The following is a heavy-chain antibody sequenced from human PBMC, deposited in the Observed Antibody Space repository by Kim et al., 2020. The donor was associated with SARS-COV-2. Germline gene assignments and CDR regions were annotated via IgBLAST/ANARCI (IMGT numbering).Heavy chain of an antibody. Sequence: GGSLRLSCAASGFTFSSYAMHWVRQAPGKGLEWVAVISYDGRNKYYADSVKGRFTISRDNSKNTLYLQMNSLRAEDTAVYYCARGTGGYSSPFDYWGQGT. V-gene: IGHV3-30*04. D-gene: IGHD5-18*01. CDR2: ISYDGRNK. CDR1: GFTFSSYA. J-gene: IGHJ4*02. CDR3: ARGTGGYSSPFDY.